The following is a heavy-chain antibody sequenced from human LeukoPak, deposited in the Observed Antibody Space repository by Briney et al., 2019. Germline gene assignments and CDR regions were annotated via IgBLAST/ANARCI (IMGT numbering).Heavy chain of an antibody. CDR2: INPNSGGT. CDR1: GYTFTGYY. CDR3: ARSEITMVRGVTNWFDP. D-gene: IGHD3-10*01. Sequence: GASVKVSCKASGYTFTGYYMHWVRQAPGQGLEWMGWINPNSGGTNYAQKFQGRVTMTRDTSISTAYMELSRLRSDDTAVYYCARSEITMVRGVTNWFDPWGQGTLVTVSS. J-gene: IGHJ5*02. V-gene: IGHV1-2*02.